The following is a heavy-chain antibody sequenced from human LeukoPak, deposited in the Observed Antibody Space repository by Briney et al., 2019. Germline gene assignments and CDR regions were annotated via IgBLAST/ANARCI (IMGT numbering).Heavy chain of an antibody. Sequence: GGSLRLSCAASGFTFITYAMSWVRQAPGKGLQWVSVIRDSGGSTYYADSVKGRFTISRDNSKNTLYLQMNSLRAEDTAVYYCARRFSGSGSPITYWGQGTLVTVSS. J-gene: IGHJ4*02. CDR1: GFTFITYA. V-gene: IGHV3-23*01. D-gene: IGHD3-10*01. CDR2: IRDSGGST. CDR3: ARRFSGSGSPITY.